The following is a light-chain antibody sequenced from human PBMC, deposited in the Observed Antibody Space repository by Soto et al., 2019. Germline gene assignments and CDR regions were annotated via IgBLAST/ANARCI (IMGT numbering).Light chain of an antibody. CDR2: AAS. Sequence: DIQMTQSPSSLSASVGDRVTITCRASQSISTYLNWYQQKPGKAPKLLIYAASSLQSGVPSRFSGSGSGTDFTLIVSSLQPEDFATYFCQQGYSTPLTFGGGTKVEIK. J-gene: IGKJ4*01. CDR1: QSISTY. V-gene: IGKV1-39*01. CDR3: QQGYSTPLT.